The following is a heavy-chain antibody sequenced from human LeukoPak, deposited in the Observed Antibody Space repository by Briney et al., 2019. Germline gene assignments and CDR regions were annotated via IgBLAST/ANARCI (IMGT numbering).Heavy chain of an antibody. J-gene: IGHJ4*02. CDR3: ARRIPGAYFDY. CDR2: IIPIFGTA. CDR1: GGTFSSYA. Sequence: SVKVSCKASGGTFSSYAIGWVRQAPGQGLEWMGGIIPIFGTANYAQKFQGRVTITTDESTSTAYMELSSPRSEDTAVYYCARRIPGAYFDYWGQGTLVTVSS. D-gene: IGHD2-15*01. V-gene: IGHV1-69*05.